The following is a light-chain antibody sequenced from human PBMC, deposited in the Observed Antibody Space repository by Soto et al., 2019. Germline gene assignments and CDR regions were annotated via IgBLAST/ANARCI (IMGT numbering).Light chain of an antibody. CDR2: DAS. Sequence: IQMTQSPSTLSASVGDTVTITCRASQTISVSLAWYRQKPGKAPNLLIYDASTLQEGVPSRFSGSGSGTEFTLTISSLQPDDFATYYCQQYNSYPLYTFGQGTKLEIK. J-gene: IGKJ2*01. CDR1: QTISVS. V-gene: IGKV1-5*01. CDR3: QQYNSYPLYT.